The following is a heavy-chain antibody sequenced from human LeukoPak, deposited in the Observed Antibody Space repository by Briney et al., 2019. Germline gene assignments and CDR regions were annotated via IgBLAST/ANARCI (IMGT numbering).Heavy chain of an antibody. CDR1: GGTFSSYA. CDR3: AQNLGILTGATDYYGMGV. J-gene: IGHJ6*02. D-gene: IGHD3-9*01. CDR2: IIPILGIA. V-gene: IGHV1-69*04. Sequence: SVKVSCKASGGTFSSYAISWVRQAPGQGLEWMGRIIPILGIANYAQKFQGGVTITADKSTSTAYMELSSLRSEDTAVYYCAQNLGILTGATDYYGMGVWGQGTTVTVSS.